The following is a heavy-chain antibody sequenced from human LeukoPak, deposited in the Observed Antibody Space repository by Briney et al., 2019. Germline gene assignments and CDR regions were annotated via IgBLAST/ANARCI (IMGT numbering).Heavy chain of an antibody. V-gene: IGHV4-59*01. CDR1: GGSISSYY. Sequence: PSETLSLTCTVSGGSISSYYWSWIRQPPGKGLEWIGYIYYSGTTNYDPSLKSRVTISVDTSKNQFSLKLSSVTAADTAVYYCARGVYIAAAQYAYWGQGTLVTVSS. D-gene: IGHD6-13*01. CDR2: IYYSGTT. J-gene: IGHJ4*02. CDR3: ARGVYIAAAQYAY.